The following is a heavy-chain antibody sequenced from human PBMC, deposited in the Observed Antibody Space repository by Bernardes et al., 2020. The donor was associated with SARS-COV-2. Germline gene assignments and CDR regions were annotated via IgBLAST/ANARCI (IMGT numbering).Heavy chain of an antibody. CDR2: IKQDGSEK. J-gene: IGHJ6*02. CDR1: GFTFGSYW. CDR3: ARDPVVAATRPYFYYSGMDV. V-gene: IGHV3-7*04. Sequence: GSLRLSCAASGFTFGSYWMSWVRQAPGKGLEWVANIKQDGSEKYYVDSVKGRFTISRDNAKKSLYLQMNSLRAEDTAVYYCARDPVVAATRPYFYYSGMDVWGRGTTVTVSS. D-gene: IGHD2-15*01.